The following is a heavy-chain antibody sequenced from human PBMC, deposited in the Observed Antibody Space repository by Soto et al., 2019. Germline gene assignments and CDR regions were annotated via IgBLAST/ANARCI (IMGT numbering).Heavy chain of an antibody. J-gene: IGHJ4*02. D-gene: IGHD6-19*01. V-gene: IGHV4-59*08. Sequence: QVQLQESGPGLVKPSETLSLTCTVSVGSISSYYWSRIRQPPGKGLEWIGYIYYSGSTNYNPSLQGRVTLPVGTSKHRCSLRLSSVTAADTAVYYCARVSSGWYLGFDYWGQGTLVTVSS. CDR3: ARVSSGWYLGFDY. CDR2: IYYSGST. CDR1: VGSISSYY.